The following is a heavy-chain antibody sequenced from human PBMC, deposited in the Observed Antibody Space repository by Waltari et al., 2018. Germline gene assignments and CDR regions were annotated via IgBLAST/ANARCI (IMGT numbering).Heavy chain of an antibody. Sequence: QVQLEESGGGEVQPGGSLLLSCPVSGFSFRSYAMHWVRQAPGKGLEWVADIWYDGNKKYDADSVKGRFTISRDNSKGSLYLQMESLRAEDTAIYYCARGKAVAAPRGTLEFYPDFWGQGTVVTVSS. CDR2: IWYDGNKK. V-gene: IGHV3-33*01. CDR3: ARGKAVAAPRGTLEFYPDF. CDR1: GFSFRSYA. D-gene: IGHD6-19*01. J-gene: IGHJ4*02.